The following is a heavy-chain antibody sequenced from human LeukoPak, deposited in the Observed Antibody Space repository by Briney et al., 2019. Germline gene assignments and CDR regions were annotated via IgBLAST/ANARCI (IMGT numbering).Heavy chain of an antibody. J-gene: IGHJ4*02. V-gene: IGHV1-69*13. D-gene: IGHD3-22*01. CDR1: GGTFSSYA. CDR2: IIPIFGTA. CDR3: ARDGYYDSSGYYGDNYFDY. Sequence: SVKVSCKASGGTFSSYAISWVRQAPGQGLEWMGGIIPIFGTANYAQKFQGRVTITADESTSTAYMELSSLRSEDTAVYYCARDGYYDSSGYYGDNYFDYWGRGTLVTVSS.